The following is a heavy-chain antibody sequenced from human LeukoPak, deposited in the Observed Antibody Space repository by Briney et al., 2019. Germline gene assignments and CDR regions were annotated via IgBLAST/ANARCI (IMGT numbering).Heavy chain of an antibody. J-gene: IGHJ4*02. V-gene: IGHV3-30*18. CDR2: ISDDGTSTHYGDSGTCT. CDR3: AKVLLSYLDY. Sequence: GGSLRLSCAASGFTLSSSGIHWVRQAPGKGLDWVAVISDDGTSTHYGDSGTCTHYGDSVKGRFTVSRDNSKNTVYLQMNSLTTEDTAVYYCAKVLLSYLDYWGQGTQVTVSS. CDR1: GFTLSSSG.